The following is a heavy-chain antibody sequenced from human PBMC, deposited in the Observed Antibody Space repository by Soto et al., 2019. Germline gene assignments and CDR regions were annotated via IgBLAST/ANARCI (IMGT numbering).Heavy chain of an antibody. V-gene: IGHV4-34*01. D-gene: IGHD3-9*01. CDR3: ARESHDILTGPPWVWYFDL. CDR1: GGSFSGYY. Sequence: QVQLQQWGAGPLRPLETLSLTCGVSGGSFSGYYWAWIRQSPGKGLEWIGEINDRGSINYNPSLKSRVSISVDTSKTHDSLKLGSVTAADTAVYYGARESHDILTGPPWVWYFDLWGRGTLVTVSS. CDR2: INDRGSI. J-gene: IGHJ2*01.